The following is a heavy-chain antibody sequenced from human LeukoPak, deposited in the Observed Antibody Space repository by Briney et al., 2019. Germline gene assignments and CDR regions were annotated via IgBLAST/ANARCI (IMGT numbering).Heavy chain of an antibody. CDR3: ARRAAAAAFDH. V-gene: IGHV4-59*01. D-gene: IGHD6-13*01. Sequence: SETLSLTCSVSGGSISGYYWSWIRQPPGQGLEWIGYIYYSGSTNYNPSLKSRVTISLDTSRNQFSLKLNSVTAADTAVYYCARRAAAAAFDHWGQGALVTVSS. J-gene: IGHJ4*02. CDR1: GGSISGYY. CDR2: IYYSGST.